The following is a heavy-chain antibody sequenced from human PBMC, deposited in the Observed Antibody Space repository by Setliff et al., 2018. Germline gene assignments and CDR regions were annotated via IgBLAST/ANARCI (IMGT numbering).Heavy chain of an antibody. J-gene: IGHJ4*02. CDR1: GFTFSSYR. V-gene: IGHV3-33*08. D-gene: IGHD2-15*01. CDR3: ARTCSGSGCYAGLES. CDR2: IWDDGGNK. Sequence: HPGGSLRLSCAASGFTFSSYRMHWVRQAPGKGLEWVAVIWDDGGNKYHADSVKGRFTISRDNSKNTLYLQMNSLGPEDTAVYYCARTCSGSGCYAGLESWGQGILVTVSS.